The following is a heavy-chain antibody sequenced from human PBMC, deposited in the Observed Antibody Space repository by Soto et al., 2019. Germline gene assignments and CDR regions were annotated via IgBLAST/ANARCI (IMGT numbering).Heavy chain of an antibody. D-gene: IGHD3-3*01. CDR1: GFTFSSYG. CDR2: IWYDGSNK. CDR3: AKWSYLDY. J-gene: IGHJ4*02. V-gene: IGHV3-33*06. Sequence: GGSLRLSCAASGFTFSSYGMHWVRQAPGKGLEWVAVIWYDGSNKYYADSVKGRFSISRDTSRNTLYLQMNSLRADDTAIYYCAKWSYLDYWGQGTRVTVSS.